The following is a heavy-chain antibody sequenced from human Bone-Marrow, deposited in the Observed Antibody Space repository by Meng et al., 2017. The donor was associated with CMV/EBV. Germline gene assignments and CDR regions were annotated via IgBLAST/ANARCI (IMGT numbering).Heavy chain of an antibody. J-gene: IGHJ4*02. CDR1: GFTFSSYA. CDR3: ERDERSARADY. V-gene: IGHV3-48*03. Sequence: GESLKISCAASGFTFSSYAMNWVRQAPGKGLEWVSYISSSGSTIYYADSVKGRFTISRDNAKNSLYLHMISLRAEDTAVYYCERDERSARADYWGQGTLVTVSS. D-gene: IGHD3-3*01. CDR2: ISSSGSTI.